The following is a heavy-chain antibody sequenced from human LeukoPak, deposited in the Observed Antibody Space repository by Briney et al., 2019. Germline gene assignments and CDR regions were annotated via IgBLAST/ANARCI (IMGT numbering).Heavy chain of an antibody. CDR1: GYTFTGYY. Sequence: ASVKVSCKASGYTFTGYYMHWVRQAPGQGLEWMGWINPNSGGTNYAQKFQGRVTITRDTSASTAYMELSSLRSEDTAVYYCARANTVTRGYYFDYWGQGTLVTVSS. CDR2: INPNSGGT. CDR3: ARANTVTRGYYFDY. D-gene: IGHD4-17*01. J-gene: IGHJ4*02. V-gene: IGHV1-2*02.